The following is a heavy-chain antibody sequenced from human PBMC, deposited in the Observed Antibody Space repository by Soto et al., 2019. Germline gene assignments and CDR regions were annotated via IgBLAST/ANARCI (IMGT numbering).Heavy chain of an antibody. CDR1: AGSISSSGYY. CDR3: ARVRIPHCSGGSCYSGSDYYFDY. CDR2: TYYSGST. J-gene: IGHJ4*02. V-gene: IGHV4-31*03. D-gene: IGHD2-15*01. Sequence: SETLSLTCTVSAGSISSSGYYWSWIRQHPGKGLEWIGYTYYSGSTYYNPSLKSRVTISVDTSKNQFSLKLSSVTAADTAVYYCARVRIPHCSGGSCYSGSDYYFDYWGQGTLVTVS.